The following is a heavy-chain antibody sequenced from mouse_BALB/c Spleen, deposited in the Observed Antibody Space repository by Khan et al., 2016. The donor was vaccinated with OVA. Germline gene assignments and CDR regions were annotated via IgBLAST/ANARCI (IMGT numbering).Heavy chain of an antibody. CDR3: AGDRIDY. V-gene: IGHV1-7*01. J-gene: IGHJ2*01. Sequence: QVQLKESGAELAKPGASVKMSCKASGYTFTTYWMHWVKQRPGQGLEWIGYINPTSGYTDYNQKFKDKATLTVDKSSSTAYMQLSSLTSDDSAVYYCAGDRIDYWGQGTTLTVSS. CDR2: INPTSGYT. CDR1: GYTFTTYW.